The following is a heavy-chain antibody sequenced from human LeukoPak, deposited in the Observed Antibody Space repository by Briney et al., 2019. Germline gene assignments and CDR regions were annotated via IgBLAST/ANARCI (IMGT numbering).Heavy chain of an antibody. CDR1: GYTLTELS. D-gene: IGHD3-10*01. J-gene: IGHJ4*02. Sequence: ASVKVSCKVSGYTLTELSMHWVRQAPGKGLEWMRGFDPGDGETIYAQKFQGRVTMTEDTSTDTAYMELSSLRSEDTAVYCCATPSAHYYGSGMVYWGQGTLVTVSS. CDR3: ATPSAHYYGSGMVY. V-gene: IGHV1-24*01. CDR2: FDPGDGET.